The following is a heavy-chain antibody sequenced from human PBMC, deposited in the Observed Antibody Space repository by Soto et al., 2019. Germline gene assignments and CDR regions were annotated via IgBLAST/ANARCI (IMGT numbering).Heavy chain of an antibody. Sequence: SQTLSITCAISGDSVSSNSAALNWIRQSPSRGLEWLGRTYYRSKWYNDYAVSVKSRITINPDTSKNQFSLQLNSVTPEDTAVYYCARDLGRGSGWFVVQPEHYGMDVWGQGTTVTVSS. D-gene: IGHD6-19*01. CDR1: GDSVSSNSAA. V-gene: IGHV6-1*01. CDR2: TYYRSKWYN. CDR3: ARDLGRGSGWFVVQPEHYGMDV. J-gene: IGHJ6*02.